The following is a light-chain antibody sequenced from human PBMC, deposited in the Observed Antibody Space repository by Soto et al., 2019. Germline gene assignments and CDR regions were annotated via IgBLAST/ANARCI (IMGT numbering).Light chain of an antibody. CDR2: GAS. J-gene: IGKJ1*01. CDR1: QGIRYA. V-gene: IGKV1-17*01. Sequence: DIQMTHSPSSLSASVGASFTIPXXASQGIRYALGWYQQKPGTAPKRLIYGASILQNGVPSRFGGSGSGTEFTLTISSLQPEDFATYYCLQYNSPPLTFGQGTKV. CDR3: LQYNSPPLT.